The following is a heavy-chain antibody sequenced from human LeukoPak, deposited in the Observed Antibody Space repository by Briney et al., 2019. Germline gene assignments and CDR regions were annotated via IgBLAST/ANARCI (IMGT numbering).Heavy chain of an antibody. Sequence: SETLSLTCAVYGGSFSGYYWSWIRHPPGKGLEWIGEINHSGSTNSHPSLKRRVTISVDTSKNQFSLKLSYVTAADTAVYYCASDDGPRYCHDYWGQGTLVTVSS. CDR3: ASDDGPRYCHDY. D-gene: IGHD2-8*02. CDR1: GGSFSGYY. V-gene: IGHV4-34*01. J-gene: IGHJ4*02. CDR2: INHSGST.